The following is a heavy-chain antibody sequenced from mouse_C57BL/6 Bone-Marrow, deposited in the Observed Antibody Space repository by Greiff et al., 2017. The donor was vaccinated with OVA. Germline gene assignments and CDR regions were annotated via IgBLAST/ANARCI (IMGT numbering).Heavy chain of an antibody. D-gene: IGHD3-2*02. Sequence: VQLQQSGAELARPGASVKLSCKASGYTFTSYGISWVKQRTGQGLEWIGEIYPRSGNTYYNEKFKGKATLTADKSSSTAYMELRSLTSEDSAVYFCARTLDSSRDYWGQGTSVTVSS. J-gene: IGHJ4*01. CDR1: GYTFTSYG. CDR2: IYPRSGNT. V-gene: IGHV1-81*01. CDR3: ARTLDSSRDY.